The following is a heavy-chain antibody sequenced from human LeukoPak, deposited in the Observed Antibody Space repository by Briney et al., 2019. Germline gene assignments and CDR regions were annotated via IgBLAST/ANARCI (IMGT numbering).Heavy chain of an antibody. CDR1: GYTFTSYG. D-gene: IGHD3-9*01. J-gene: IGHJ4*02. CDR2: ISAYNGNT. CDR3: ARAHLRYFDWLEFDY. Sequence: REASVKVSCKASGYTFTSYGISWVRQAPGQGLEWMGWISAYNGNTNYAQKLQGRVTMTRDTSTSTVYMELSSLRSEDTAVYYCARAHLRYFDWLEFDYWGQGTLVTVSS. V-gene: IGHV1-18*01.